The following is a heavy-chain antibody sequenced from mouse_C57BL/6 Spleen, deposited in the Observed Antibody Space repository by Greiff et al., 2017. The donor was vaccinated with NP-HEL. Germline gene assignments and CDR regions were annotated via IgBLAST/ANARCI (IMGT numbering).Heavy chain of an antibody. V-gene: IGHV5-2*01. J-gene: IGHJ3*01. D-gene: IGHD2-4*01. Sequence: EVHLVESGGGLVQPGESLKLSCESNEYEFPSHDMSWVRKTPEKRLELVAAINSDGGSTYYPDTMERRFIISRDNTKKTLYLQMSSLRSEDTALYYWARQGDDYEGFAYWGQGTLVTVSA. CDR2: INSDGGST. CDR1: EYEFPSHD. CDR3: ARQGDDYEGFAY.